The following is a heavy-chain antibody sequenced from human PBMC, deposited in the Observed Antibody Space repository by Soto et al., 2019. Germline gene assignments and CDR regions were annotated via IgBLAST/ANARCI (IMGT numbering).Heavy chain of an antibody. Sequence: SETLSLTCTVSGGSISSSSYYWGWIRQPPGKGLEWIGSIYYSGSTYYNPSLKSRVTISVDTSKNQFSLKLSSVTAADTAVYYCARHALTDSSGFTFDIWGQGTMVTVSS. D-gene: IGHD3-22*01. J-gene: IGHJ3*02. CDR1: GGSISSSSYY. V-gene: IGHV4-39*01. CDR2: IYYSGST. CDR3: ARHALTDSSGFTFDI.